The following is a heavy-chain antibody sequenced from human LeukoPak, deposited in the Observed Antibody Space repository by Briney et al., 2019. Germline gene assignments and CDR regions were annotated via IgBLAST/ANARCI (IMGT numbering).Heavy chain of an antibody. D-gene: IGHD2-2*01. CDR1: GGTFSSYA. V-gene: IGHV1-69*13. CDR3: ARDRYCSSTSCYSGDYGMDV. Sequence: ASVKVSCKASGGTFSSYAISWVRQAPGQGLEWMGGIIPIFGTANYAQKFQGRVTITADESTSTAYMEPSSLRSEDTAVYYCARDRYCSSTSCYSGDYGMDVWGKGTTVTVSS. J-gene: IGHJ6*04. CDR2: IIPIFGTA.